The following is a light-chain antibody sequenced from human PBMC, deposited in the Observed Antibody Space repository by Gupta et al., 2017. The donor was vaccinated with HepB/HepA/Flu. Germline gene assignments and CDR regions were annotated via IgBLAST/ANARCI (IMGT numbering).Light chain of an antibody. CDR1: SSNIGSNT. V-gene: IGLV1-44*01. Sequence: QSVLTQPPSASGTPGQRVTISCSGSSSNIGSNTVNWYQQLPGTAPKLLIYSNNQRPSGVPDRFSGSKSGTSAAMAISGLQAEDEADYYCAAGDDSLNGWVFGGGTKLTVL. CDR3: AAGDDSLNGWV. CDR2: SNN. J-gene: IGLJ3*02.